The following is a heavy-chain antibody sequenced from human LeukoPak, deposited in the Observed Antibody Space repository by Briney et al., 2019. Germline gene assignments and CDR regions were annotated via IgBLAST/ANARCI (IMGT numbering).Heavy chain of an antibody. Sequence: GGSLRLSCAASGFTFSSNSMNWVLQAPGKGLEWVSSISSSSSYIYYADSVKGRFTISRDNAKNSLYLQMNSLRAEDTAVYYCATQRGYCSSTSCSRTLPFDYWGQGTLVTVSS. CDR3: ATQRGYCSSTSCSRTLPFDY. V-gene: IGHV3-21*01. D-gene: IGHD2-2*01. J-gene: IGHJ4*02. CDR1: GFTFSSNS. CDR2: ISSSSSYI.